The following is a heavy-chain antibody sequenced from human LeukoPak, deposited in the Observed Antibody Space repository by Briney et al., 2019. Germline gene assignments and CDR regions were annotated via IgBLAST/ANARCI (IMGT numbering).Heavy chain of an antibody. CDR3: ARGPAPQYYYYYYYMDV. J-gene: IGHJ6*03. CDR2: INSDGSST. CDR1: GFTFSSYW. Sequence: GGSLRLSCAATGFTFSSYWMHWVRQAPGKGLVWVSRINSDGSSTSYADSVKGRFTISRDNAKNTLYLQMNSLRAEDTAVYYCARGPAPQYYYYYYYMDVWGKGTTVTISS. V-gene: IGHV3-74*01.